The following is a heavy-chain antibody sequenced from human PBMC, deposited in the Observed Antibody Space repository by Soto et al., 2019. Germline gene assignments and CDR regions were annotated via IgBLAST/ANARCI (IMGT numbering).Heavy chain of an antibody. D-gene: IGHD1-7*01. CDR2: ISYDGINK. J-gene: IGHJ4*02. CDR3: AKAPRPNWNWYYFDY. Sequence: GGSLRLSCAASGFSFNSYVLHWVRQAPGKGLEWLALISYDGINKYYADSVRGRFTISRDNSKDTLSLQMNGLRAEDTAVYYCAKAPRPNWNWYYFDYWGQGTLVTVSS. CDR1: GFSFNSYV. V-gene: IGHV3-30-3*01.